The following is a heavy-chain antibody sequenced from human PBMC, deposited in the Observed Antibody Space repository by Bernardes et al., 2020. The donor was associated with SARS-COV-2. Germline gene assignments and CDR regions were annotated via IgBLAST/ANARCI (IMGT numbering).Heavy chain of an antibody. CDR2: IWYDGSNK. CDR3: ARDRYYYDSSGYYYLYYYYGMDV. Sequence: GGSLRLSCAASGFTFSSYGTDWVRQAPGKGLEWVAAIWYDGSNKYYADSVKGRFTISRDNSKNTLYLQMNSLRAEDTAVYYCARDRYYYDSSGYYYLYYYYGMDVWGPATTVTVSS. CDR1: GFTFSSYG. V-gene: IGHV3-33*01. D-gene: IGHD3-22*01. J-gene: IGHJ6*02.